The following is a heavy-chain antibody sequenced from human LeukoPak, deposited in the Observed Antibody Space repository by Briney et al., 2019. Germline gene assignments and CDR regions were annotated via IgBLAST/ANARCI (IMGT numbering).Heavy chain of an antibody. J-gene: IGHJ4*02. CDR3: ASSFDRDSSGYDRPPGY. CDR1: GFTVSSNY. Sequence: GGSLRLSCSASGFTVSSNYMSWVRQAPGKGLEWGSVIYMADVTCCAAGTTFYAEDVKGRFTISRDISKNTIYLQMNSLRGDDTAVYFCASSFDRDSSGYDRPPGYWGQGTLVTVSS. D-gene: IGHD3-22*01. CDR2: IYMADVTCCAAGTT. V-gene: IGHV3-53*05.